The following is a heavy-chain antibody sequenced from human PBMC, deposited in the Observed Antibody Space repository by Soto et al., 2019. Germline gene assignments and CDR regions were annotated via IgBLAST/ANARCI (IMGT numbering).Heavy chain of an antibody. CDR3: ARLGATGGYYYYYGMDV. CDR1: GGSISSSSYY. Sequence: SETLSLTCTVSGGSISSSSYYWGWIRQPPGKGLEWIGSIYYSGSTYYNPSLKSRVTISVDTSKNQFSLKLSSVTAADTAVYYCARLGATGGYYYYYGMDVWGQGTTVTVPS. D-gene: IGHD1-26*01. J-gene: IGHJ6*02. CDR2: IYYSGST. V-gene: IGHV4-39*01.